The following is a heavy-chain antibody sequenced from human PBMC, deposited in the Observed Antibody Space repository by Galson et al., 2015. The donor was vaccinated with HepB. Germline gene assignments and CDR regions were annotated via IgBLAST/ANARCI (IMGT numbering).Heavy chain of an antibody. D-gene: IGHD5-18*01. J-gene: IGHJ4*02. V-gene: IGHV6-1*01. Sequence: CAISGDSVSSNNGAWNWIRQSPTRGLEWLGRTYYKSKWYNDYAVSVRSRITISPDTSKNQFSLKLSSVTAADTAVYYCAGSDRAMVNVDVPTDYWGQGTLVTVSS. CDR3: AGSDRAMVNVDVPTDY. CDR1: GDSVSSNNGA. CDR2: TYYKSKWYN.